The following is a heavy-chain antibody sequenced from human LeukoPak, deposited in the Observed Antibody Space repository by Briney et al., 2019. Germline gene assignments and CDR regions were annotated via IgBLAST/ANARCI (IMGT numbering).Heavy chain of an antibody. CDR1: GFIFSSYG. Sequence: GRSLRLSCAASGFIFSSYGMHWVRQAPGKGLEWMAVISHHGSNKYYADSVKGRFTISRDNSKNTVYLQMNSLRAEDTAVYYCAKDVYHYESSGYYDYWGQGTLVTVSS. CDR2: ISHHGSNK. V-gene: IGHV3-30*18. D-gene: IGHD3-22*01. J-gene: IGHJ4*02. CDR3: AKDVYHYESSGYYDY.